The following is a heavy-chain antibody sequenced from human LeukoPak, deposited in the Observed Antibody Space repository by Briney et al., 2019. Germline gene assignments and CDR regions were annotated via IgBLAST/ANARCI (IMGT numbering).Heavy chain of an antibody. V-gene: IGHV3-30*01. J-gene: IGHJ4*02. CDR1: GFTFNTYA. D-gene: IGHD6-19*01. CDR3: ARASGIAVAGTFFEH. Sequence: GGSLRLSCAASGFTFNTYAMHWVRQAPGKELEWVAVISYDGSNNYYADSVKGRFTISRDNSKNTLYLQMNSLRAEDTAVYHCARASGIAVAGTFFEHWGQGTLVTVSS. CDR2: ISYDGSNN.